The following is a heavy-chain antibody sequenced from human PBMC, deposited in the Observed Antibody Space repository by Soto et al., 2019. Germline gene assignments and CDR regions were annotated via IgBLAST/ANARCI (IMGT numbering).Heavy chain of an antibody. CDR1: GFTFKSHA. CDR2: IHTGGETT. V-gene: IGHV3-64D*06. D-gene: IGHD6-19*01. CDR3: VKGRAKHCSGRTCGLWMDL. J-gene: IGHJ6*02. Sequence: GSLRLSCSASGFTFKSHAMHWVRQAPGKGLEYVSSIHTGGETTFYADAVKGRFIVSRDNSDNTLDLQMTSLKYEDSGVYYCVKGRAKHCSGRTCGLWMDLWGQGTTVTVS.